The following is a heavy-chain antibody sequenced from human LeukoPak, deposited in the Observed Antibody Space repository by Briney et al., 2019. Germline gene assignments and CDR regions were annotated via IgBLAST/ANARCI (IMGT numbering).Heavy chain of an antibody. V-gene: IGHV4-34*01. CDR1: GGSFSGYY. CDR3: ARRVDYYGSGTAPCAFYFDY. CDR2: INHSESA. D-gene: IGHD3-10*01. J-gene: IGHJ4*02. Sequence: SETLSLTCAVYGGSFSGYYWTWIRQPPGKGLEWIGEINHSESANYNPSLKSRVAISLDTSKNQFSLKLSSVTAADTAVYYCARRVDYYGSGTAPCAFYFDYWGQGNVVTVSS.